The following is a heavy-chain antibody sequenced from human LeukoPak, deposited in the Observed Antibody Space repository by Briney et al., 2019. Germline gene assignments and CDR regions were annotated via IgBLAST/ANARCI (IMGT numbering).Heavy chain of an antibody. D-gene: IGHD2-21*02. CDR3: VREDTPATANY. V-gene: IGHV3-23*01. Sequence: GGSLRLSCAASGFNFANHAMSWVRQTPGKGLEWVSAISGGGDITYYADSVTGRFTISRDNSKDTLFLQMHSLRPGDTAVYYCVREDTPATANYWGQGTLVTNSS. CDR2: ISGGGDIT. CDR1: GFNFANHA. J-gene: IGHJ4*02.